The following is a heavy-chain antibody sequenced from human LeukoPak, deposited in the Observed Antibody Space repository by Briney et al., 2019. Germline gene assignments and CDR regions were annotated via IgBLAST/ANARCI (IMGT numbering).Heavy chain of an antibody. CDR3: ARGRPPLLYSGSYRPPFDY. CDR2: INPSGGST. J-gene: IGHJ4*02. D-gene: IGHD1-26*01. V-gene: IGHV1-46*01. Sequence: GASVKVSCKASGYTFTSHYMSWVRQAPGQGLEWMGIINPSGGSTSYAQKFQGRVTMTRDTSTSTVYMELSSLRSEDTAVYYCARGRPPLLYSGSYRPPFDYWGQGTLVTVSS. CDR1: GYTFTSHY.